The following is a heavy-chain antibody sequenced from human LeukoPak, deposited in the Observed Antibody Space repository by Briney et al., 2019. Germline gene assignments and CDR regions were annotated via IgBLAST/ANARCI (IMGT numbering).Heavy chain of an antibody. CDR2: ISYDGSNK. V-gene: IGHV3-30-3*01. J-gene: IGHJ4*02. CDR1: GFTFSSYA. D-gene: IGHD3-3*01. CDR3: ATGTYYDFWSGYYTY. Sequence: GGSLRLSCAASGFTFSSYAMHWVRQAPGKGLEWVAVISYDGSNKYYADSVEGRFTISRDNSKNTLYLQMNSLRAEDTAVYYCATGTYYDFWSGYYTYWGQGTLVTVSS.